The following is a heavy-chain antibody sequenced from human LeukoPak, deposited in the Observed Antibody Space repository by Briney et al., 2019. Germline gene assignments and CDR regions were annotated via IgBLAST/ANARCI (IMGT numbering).Heavy chain of an antibody. CDR1: GFTFSSYD. CDR3: ARGTLGAWGW. J-gene: IGHJ4*02. CDR2: ISSSSNYI. Sequence: GGSLRLSCAVSGFTFSSYDMNWVRQAPGRGLEWVSSISSSSNYIHYADSVEGRFTISRDNAKNSLYLQMNSLRAEGTAVYFCARGTLGAWGWWGQGTLVTVSA. D-gene: IGHD6-19*01. V-gene: IGHV3-21*01.